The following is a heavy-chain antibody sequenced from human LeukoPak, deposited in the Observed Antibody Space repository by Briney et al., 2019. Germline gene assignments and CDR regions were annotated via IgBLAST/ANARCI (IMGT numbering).Heavy chain of an antibody. D-gene: IGHD6-13*01. Sequence: PGGSLRLSCAASGFTVSSNYMNWVRPAPGKGLEWVSVIYSGGSTYCADSVKGRFTISRDNSKNTLYLQMSRLRAEDTAVYYCARGGRAAVNFDYWGQGTLVTVSS. V-gene: IGHV3-53*01. J-gene: IGHJ4*02. CDR1: GFTVSSNY. CDR2: IYSGGST. CDR3: ARGGRAAVNFDY.